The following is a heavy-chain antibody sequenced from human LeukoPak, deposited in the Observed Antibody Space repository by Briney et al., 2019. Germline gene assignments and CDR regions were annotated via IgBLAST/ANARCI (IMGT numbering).Heavy chain of an antibody. CDR3: AAIAVAGTGDFDY. CDR1: GGSFSGYY. V-gene: IGHV4-34*01. D-gene: IGHD6-19*01. J-gene: IGHJ4*02. Sequence: TSSETLSLTCAVYGGSFSGYYWSWIRQPPGKGLEWIGEINHSGGTNYNPSLKSRVTISVDTSKNQFSLKLSSVTAADTAVYYCAAIAVAGTGDFDYWGQGTLVTVPS. CDR2: INHSGGT.